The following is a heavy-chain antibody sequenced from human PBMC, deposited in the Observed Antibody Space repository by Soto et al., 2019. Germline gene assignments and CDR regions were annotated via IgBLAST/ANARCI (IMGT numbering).Heavy chain of an antibody. D-gene: IGHD3-10*01. CDR3: ARAKGSGSPKHHYYCYGIAV. CDR1: GGAFSGDY. J-gene: IGHJ6*02. CDR2: INHSGST. V-gene: IGHV4-34*01. Sequence: SETLCVTCAGYGGAFSGDYWSWIRHPPWKGLEGIGEINHSGSTNYNPSLKSRVTISVDTSKNQFSLKLSSVTAADTAVYYCARAKGSGSPKHHYYCYGIAVWGQGTTVTVSS.